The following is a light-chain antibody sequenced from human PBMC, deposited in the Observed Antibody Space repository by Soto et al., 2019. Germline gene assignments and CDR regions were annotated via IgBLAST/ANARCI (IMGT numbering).Light chain of an antibody. CDR2: DAS. Sequence: EIVLTQSPATLSLSPGDRATLFCRASQSVGGYLGWYLQRPGQAPRLLIYDASNRVPGVPERFSASGSGTDFTLTISSLEPEDFAVYYCQHRNGWPRTFGQGTK. V-gene: IGKV3-11*01. J-gene: IGKJ1*01. CDR3: QHRNGWPRT. CDR1: QSVGGY.